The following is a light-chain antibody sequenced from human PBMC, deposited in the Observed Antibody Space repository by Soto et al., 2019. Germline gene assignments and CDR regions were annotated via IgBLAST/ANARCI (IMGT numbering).Light chain of an antibody. CDR2: EVR. Sequence: QSALTQPASVSGAPGQSITIACTGASGGIGSYNYVAWYQQFPGKTPKLIIYEVRNRPSGVSFRFSGSKSGNTASLTISGLQAEDEADYYCISYRGSDTSYVFGTGTKVTVL. CDR1: SGGIGSYNY. V-gene: IGLV2-14*01. J-gene: IGLJ1*01. CDR3: ISYRGSDTSYV.